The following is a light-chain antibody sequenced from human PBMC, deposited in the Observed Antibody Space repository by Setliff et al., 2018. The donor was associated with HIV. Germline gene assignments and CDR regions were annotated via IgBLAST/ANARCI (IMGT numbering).Light chain of an antibody. J-gene: IGLJ1*01. CDR1: SSDVGGYNY. CDR2: EVN. Sequence: QSVLAQPPSASGSPGQSVTISCTGTSSDVGGYNYVSWYQHHPGRPPKLLIYEVNQRPSGVPDRFSGSKSGNTASLTVSGLQAEDEADYCCQAWDSDTRADVFGTGTKVTVL. V-gene: IGLV2-8*01. CDR3: QAWDSDTRADV.